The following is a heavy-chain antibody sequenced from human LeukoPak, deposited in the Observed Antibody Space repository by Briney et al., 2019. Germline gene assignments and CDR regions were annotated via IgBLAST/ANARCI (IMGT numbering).Heavy chain of an antibody. CDR2: ASYKSEWSF. CDR3: ARWDHGSARFQN. J-gene: IGHJ1*01. V-gene: IGHV6-1*01. CDR1: GDSVSNNNVA. Sequence: SQTLSLTCAISGDSVSNNNVAWNWVRQSPSRGLEWLGRASYKSEWSFNYAVSVKSRITINADTSKNQFSLRLKSVTPEDTAVYYCARWDHGSARFQNWGQGTLVTVSS. D-gene: IGHD6-19*01.